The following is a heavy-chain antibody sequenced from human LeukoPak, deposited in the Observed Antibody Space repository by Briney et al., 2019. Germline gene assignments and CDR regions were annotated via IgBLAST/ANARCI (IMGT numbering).Heavy chain of an antibody. Sequence: GGSLRLSCAASGFTFSSYWMNWARQAPGKGLEWVASINHNGNVNYYVDSVKGRLTISRDNAKNSLYLQLNILRADDTALYYCARGYCSGGSCSTYGMDVWGQGTTVTVSS. V-gene: IGHV3-7*03. J-gene: IGHJ6*02. D-gene: IGHD2-15*01. CDR1: GFTFSSYW. CDR2: INHNGNVN. CDR3: ARGYCSGGSCSTYGMDV.